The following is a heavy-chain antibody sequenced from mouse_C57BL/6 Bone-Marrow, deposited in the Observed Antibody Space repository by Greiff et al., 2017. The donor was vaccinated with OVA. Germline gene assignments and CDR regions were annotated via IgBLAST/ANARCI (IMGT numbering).Heavy chain of an antibody. CDR3: ARDETTVVGDYAMDY. CDR1: GYTFTDYY. J-gene: IGHJ4*01. V-gene: IGHV1-26*01. Sequence: QLQQSGPELVKPGASVKISCKASGYTFTDYYMNWVKQSHGKSLEWIGDINPNNGGTSYNQKFKGKATLTVDKSSSTAYMELRSLTSEDSAVYYCARDETTVVGDYAMDYWGQGTSVTVSS. D-gene: IGHD1-1*01. CDR2: INPNNGGT.